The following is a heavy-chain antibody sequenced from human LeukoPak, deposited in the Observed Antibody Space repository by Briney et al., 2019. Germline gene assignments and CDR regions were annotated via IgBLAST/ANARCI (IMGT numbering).Heavy chain of an antibody. J-gene: IGHJ4*02. CDR3: ARRGSSGRSFDY. D-gene: IGHD6-19*01. Sequence: SETLSLTCIVSGGSISSSNYYWGWIRQPPGEGLEWIGSTHYSGSTYYNTSLKSRVTISVDKSENQFSLKLSSVTAADTAVYYCARRGSSGRSFDYWGQGTLVTVSS. V-gene: IGHV4-39*01. CDR2: THYSGST. CDR1: GGSISSSNYY.